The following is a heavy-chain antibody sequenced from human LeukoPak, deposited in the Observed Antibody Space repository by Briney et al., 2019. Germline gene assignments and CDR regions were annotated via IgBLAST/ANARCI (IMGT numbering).Heavy chain of an antibody. Sequence: PGGSLRLSCAASGFTVSSSYMSWVRQAPGKGLEGVSIISSGGTTYYADSVKGRFTISRDNSKNTVYLQVNSLRDEDTAVYYCARDLEAANTYYFDYWGQGTMVTVSS. V-gene: IGHV3-66*01. CDR1: GFTVSSSY. D-gene: IGHD6-13*01. J-gene: IGHJ4*02. CDR3: ARDLEAANTYYFDY. CDR2: ISSGGTT.